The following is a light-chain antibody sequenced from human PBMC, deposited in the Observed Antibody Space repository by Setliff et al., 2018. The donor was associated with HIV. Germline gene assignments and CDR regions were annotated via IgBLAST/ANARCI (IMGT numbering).Light chain of an antibody. CDR2: EVT. J-gene: IGLJ2*01. Sequence: LTQPASVSGSPGQSITISCTGTSSDVGGYNYVSWYQQHPGKAPKLMIYEVTNRPSGVSDRFSGSKSGNTASLTISGLQAEDEADYYCSSYTSSNTVVFGGGTKVTVL. V-gene: IGLV2-14*01. CDR3: SSYTSSNTVV. CDR1: SSDVGGYNY.